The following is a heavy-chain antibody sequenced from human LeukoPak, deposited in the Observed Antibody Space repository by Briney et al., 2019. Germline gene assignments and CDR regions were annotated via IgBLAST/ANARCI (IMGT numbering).Heavy chain of an antibody. CDR1: GGTFSSYA. V-gene: IGHV1-69*05. CDR2: IIPIFGTA. Sequence: GASVKVSCKASGGTFSSYAISLVRQAPGQGLEWMGRIIPIFGTANYAQKFQGRVTITTDESTSTAYMELSSLRSEDTAVYYCARARDYYDSSDPGWFDPWGQGTLVTVSS. J-gene: IGHJ5*02. D-gene: IGHD3-22*01. CDR3: ARARDYYDSSDPGWFDP.